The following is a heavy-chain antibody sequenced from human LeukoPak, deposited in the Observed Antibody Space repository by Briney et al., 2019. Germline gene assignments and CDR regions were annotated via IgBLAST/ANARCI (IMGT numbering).Heavy chain of an antibody. D-gene: IGHD3-16*01. V-gene: IGHV3-74*01. CDR1: GFTFSSYW. CDR3: VRDYGTWGHWFDP. J-gene: IGHJ5*02. Sequence: SGGSLRLSCAASGFTFSSYWMHWVRQAPGKGLVWVSRIKSDGSTTLYADSVMGRFTISRDNAKNTLYLQMNSLRADDTAVYYCVRDYGTWGHWFDPWGQGTLVTVSS. CDR2: IKSDGSTT.